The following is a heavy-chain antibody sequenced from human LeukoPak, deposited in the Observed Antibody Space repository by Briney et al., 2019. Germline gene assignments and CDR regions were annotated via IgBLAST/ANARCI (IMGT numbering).Heavy chain of an antibody. CDR3: ARGNWNYVWDY. Sequence: MPSETLSLTCTVSGGSVSSGRYYWRWLRQPPGKGLEWFVYIYYSGSTNYYPSLKSRVSISVDTSKNQFSLKLSSVTAADTAVYYCARGNWNYVWDYWGQGTLVTASS. D-gene: IGHD1-7*01. CDR2: IYYSGST. J-gene: IGHJ4*02. CDR1: GGSVSSGRYY. V-gene: IGHV4-61*01.